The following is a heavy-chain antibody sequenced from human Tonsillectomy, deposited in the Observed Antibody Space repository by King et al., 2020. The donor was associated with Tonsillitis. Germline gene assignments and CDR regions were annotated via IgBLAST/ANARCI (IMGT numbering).Heavy chain of an antibody. V-gene: IGHV4-59*08. CDR2: IYYSGST. Sequence: VQLQESGPGLVKPSETLSLTCIVSGGSISSYCWTWIRQPPGKGLEWIGYIYYSGSTNYNPSLKSRVTISVDTSKNQFSLKLSSVTAADTAMYYCARQTYYYDSSGNSDTFDIWGHGTMVAVSS. D-gene: IGHD3-22*01. CDR3: ARQTYYYDSSGNSDTFDI. CDR1: GGSISSYC. J-gene: IGHJ3*02.